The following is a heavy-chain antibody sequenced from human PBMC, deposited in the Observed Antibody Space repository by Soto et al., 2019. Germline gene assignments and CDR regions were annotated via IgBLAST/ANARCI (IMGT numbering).Heavy chain of an antibody. CDR2: IYYSGST. D-gene: IGHD4-17*01. V-gene: IGHV4-59*01. CDR1: GGSISSYY. CDR3: ASLLDGDYGNYIHF. Sequence: SETLSLTCTVSGGSISSYYWSWIRQPPGKGLEWIGYIYYSGSTNYNPSLRSRVTISVDTSKNQFSLKLSSVTAADTAVYYCASLLDGDYGNYIHFWGQGTMVTVSS. J-gene: IGHJ3*01.